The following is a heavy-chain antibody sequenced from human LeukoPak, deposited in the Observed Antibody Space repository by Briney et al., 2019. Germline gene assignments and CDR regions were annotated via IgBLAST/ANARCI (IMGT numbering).Heavy chain of an antibody. CDR2: IYYSGST. D-gene: IGHD6-13*01. Sequence: SETLSLTCTVSGGSISSSSYYWGWIRQPPGKGLEWIGSIYYSGSTYYNPSLKSRVTISVDTSKNQFSLKLSSVTAADTAVYYCAREVAATYYYYMDVWGKGTTVTVSS. J-gene: IGHJ6*03. V-gene: IGHV4-39*07. CDR3: AREVAATYYYYMDV. CDR1: GGSISSSSYY.